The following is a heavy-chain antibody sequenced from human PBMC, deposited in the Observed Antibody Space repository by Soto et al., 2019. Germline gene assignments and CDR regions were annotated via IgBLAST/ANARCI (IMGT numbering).Heavy chain of an antibody. D-gene: IGHD2-2*01. CDR3: ARLYCSSTTCDSWFDP. V-gene: IGHV5-10-1*01. J-gene: IGHJ5*02. CDR1: GYTFITFW. CDR2: LDPRDSYT. Sequence: GESLKISFVGFGYTFITFWISWVRQMPGRGLEWKGRLDPRDSYTNNSPSFQGHVTISVDKSMSTAYLQWGSLKASDTAMYYCARLYCSSTTCDSWFDPWGQGTLVTFSS.